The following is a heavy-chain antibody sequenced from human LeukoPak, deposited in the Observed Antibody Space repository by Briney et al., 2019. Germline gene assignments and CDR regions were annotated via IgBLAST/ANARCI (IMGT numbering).Heavy chain of an antibody. Sequence: GASVKVSCKSSGYTFTDYYVHWVRQAPGQGLEWMGWINPKSGGTSSAQKFQGRVTMTRDTSINTAYMELSSLTSDDTAVYYCARDYEAVAGTVLFVNWFDPWGQGTLVTVSS. J-gene: IGHJ5*02. CDR1: GYTFTDYY. CDR2: INPKSGGT. CDR3: ARDYEAVAGTVLFVNWFDP. D-gene: IGHD6-19*01. V-gene: IGHV1-2*02.